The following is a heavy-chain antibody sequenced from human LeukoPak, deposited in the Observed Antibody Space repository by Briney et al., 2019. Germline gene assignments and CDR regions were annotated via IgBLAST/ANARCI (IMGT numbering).Heavy chain of an antibody. CDR3: ASVDTAMILDY. CDR2: INHSGST. CDR1: GGSVSNGYYY. V-gene: IGHV4-34*01. J-gene: IGHJ4*02. Sequence: SETLSLTCTVSGGSVSNGYYYWSWIRQPPGKGLEWIGEINHSGSTNCNPSLKSRVTISVDTSKNQFSLKLSSVTAADTAVYYCASVDTAMILDYWGQGTLVTVSS. D-gene: IGHD5-18*01.